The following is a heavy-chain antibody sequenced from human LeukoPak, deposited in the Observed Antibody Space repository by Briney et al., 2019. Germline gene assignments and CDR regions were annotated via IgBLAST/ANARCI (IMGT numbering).Heavy chain of an antibody. CDR3: ATSVITRFDN. J-gene: IGHJ4*02. V-gene: IGHV3-74*01. CDR2: IYGDGYT. Sequence: GGSLRPSCAASGFIFTGNWIHWVRQAPGKGPVWVSRIYGDGYTNYADSVKGRFTISRDSGNNTVYLQMSGLRAEDTAVYYCATSVITRFDNWGQGTLVTVSS. D-gene: IGHD3-16*01. CDR1: GFIFTGNW.